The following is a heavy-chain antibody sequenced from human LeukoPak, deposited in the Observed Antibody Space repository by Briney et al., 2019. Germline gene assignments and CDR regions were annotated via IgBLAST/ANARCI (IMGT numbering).Heavy chain of an antibody. CDR3: ARMKSDWSPESGDAFDI. CDR1: GGSISSSSYY. J-gene: IGHJ3*02. D-gene: IGHD3-9*01. V-gene: IGHV4-39*07. CDR2: IYYSGST. Sequence: SETLSLTCTVSGGSISSSSYYWGWIRQPPGKGLEWIGSIYYSGSTYYNPSLKSRVTISVDTSKNQFSLELSSVTAADTAVYYCARMKSDWSPESGDAFDIWGQGTMVTVSS.